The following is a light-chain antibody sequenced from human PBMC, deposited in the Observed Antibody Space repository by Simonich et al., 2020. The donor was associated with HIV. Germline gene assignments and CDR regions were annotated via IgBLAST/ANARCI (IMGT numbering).Light chain of an antibody. Sequence: DIVMTQSPLSLPVTPGEPASISCRSSQSHLHSNGYNFLDWYLQKPGRSPPLLIYLNSNRAAGVPDRFSGSGSGTDFTLKISRVEAEDVGVYYCMQALQTPYTFGQGTKLDFK. CDR3: MQALQTPYT. CDR2: LNS. J-gene: IGKJ2*01. V-gene: IGKV2-28*01. CDR1: QSHLHSNGYNF.